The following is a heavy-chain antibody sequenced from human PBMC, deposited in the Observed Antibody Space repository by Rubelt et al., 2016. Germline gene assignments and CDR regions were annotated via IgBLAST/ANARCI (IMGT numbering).Heavy chain of an antibody. V-gene: IGHV4-34*01. CDR2: INHSGST. Sequence: QVQLQQWGAGLLKPSETLSLTCAVYGGSFSGYYWSWIRQPPGKGLEWIGEINHSGSTNYNPSLKSRVTVSVDTSKNQFSLKLRAVTAADTAVYYCARGAAGYYYYGMDVWGQGTTVTVSS. D-gene: IGHD6-13*01. CDR1: GGSFSGYY. CDR3: ARGAAGYYYYGMDV. J-gene: IGHJ6*02.